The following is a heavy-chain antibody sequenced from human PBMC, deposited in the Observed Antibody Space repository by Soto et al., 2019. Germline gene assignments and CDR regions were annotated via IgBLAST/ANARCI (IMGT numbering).Heavy chain of an antibody. V-gene: IGHV4-34*01. Sequence: QVQLQQWGAGLLKPSETLSLTCAVYGGSFSGYYWCWIRQHPGKGLEWIGEINHSGSTNYNPSLKSRVTISVDTSKNHFSLKLSSVTAADTAVYYCARGRSYSGSWYDYWGQGTLVTVSA. D-gene: IGHD6-13*01. J-gene: IGHJ4*02. CDR2: INHSGST. CDR1: GGSFSGYY. CDR3: ARGRSYSGSWYDY.